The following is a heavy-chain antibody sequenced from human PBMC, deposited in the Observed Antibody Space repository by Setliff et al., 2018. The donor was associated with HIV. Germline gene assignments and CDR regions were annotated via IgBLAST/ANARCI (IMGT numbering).Heavy chain of an antibody. J-gene: IGHJ4*02. D-gene: IGHD3-3*01. CDR3: ARGGGTIIGANFDY. CDR1: GGSFSGYN. Sequence: PSETLSLTCAVYGGSFSGYNWSWIRQTPGKGLEWIGEINHSGSTNHNPSLKSRATISVDTSKNQFSLKLSSVTAADTAVYYCARGGGTIIGANFDYRGQGTLVTAPQ. V-gene: IGHV4-34*04. CDR2: INHSGST.